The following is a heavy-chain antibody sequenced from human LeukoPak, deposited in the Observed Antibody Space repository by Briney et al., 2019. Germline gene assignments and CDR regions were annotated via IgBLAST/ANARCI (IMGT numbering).Heavy chain of an antibody. CDR2: ISASTSTI. CDR3: ARVELSGLGLPLDY. CDR1: GFTFSNYE. D-gene: IGHD1-14*01. V-gene: IGHV3-48*03. J-gene: IGHJ4*02. Sequence: GGSLRLSCAASGFTFSNYEMAWVRQAPGKGLEWVSYISASTSTIHYADSVKGRLTISRDSAKNALHLQMNSLRAEDTAVYYCARVELSGLGLPLDYWGQGTLVTVSS.